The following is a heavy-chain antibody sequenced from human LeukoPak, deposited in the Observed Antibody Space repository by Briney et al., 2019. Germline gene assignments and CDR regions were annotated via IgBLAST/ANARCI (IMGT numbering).Heavy chain of an antibody. CDR1: GYTFTSYD. D-gene: IGHD6-19*01. V-gene: IGHV1-2*02. CDR2: INPDSGGT. Sequence: GASVKVSCKASGYTFTSYDIHWVRQAPGQGLEWMGWINPDSGGTNYAQKFQGRVTMTRDTSIRTAYMELSRLRSDDTAVYYCARVLFYSSGNKSNRVDYWGQGTLVTVSS. J-gene: IGHJ4*02. CDR3: ARVLFYSSGNKSNRVDY.